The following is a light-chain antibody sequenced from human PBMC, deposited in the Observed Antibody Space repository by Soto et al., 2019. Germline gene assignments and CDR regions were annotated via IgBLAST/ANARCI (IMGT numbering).Light chain of an antibody. CDR1: QSISSY. V-gene: IGKV1-39*01. J-gene: IGKJ5*01. CDR2: AAS. CDR3: QQFNNYLIT. Sequence: IQMTQSPSSLSSSVGDRVTITCRASQSISSYLNWYQQKPGKAPKLLIYAASSLQSGVPSRFSGSGSGTDFTLTISSLQPEDFATYYCQQFNNYLITFGQGTRLEIK.